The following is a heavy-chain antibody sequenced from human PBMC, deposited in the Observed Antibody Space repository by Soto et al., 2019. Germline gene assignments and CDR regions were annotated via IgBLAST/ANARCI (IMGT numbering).Heavy chain of an antibody. CDR2: IYSSGTT. Sequence: PSETLSLTCNVSGGSISNQYWSWIRQSPGKGLEWIGYIYSSGTTDYNPSLKSRVSMSVDMSKNQFSLKLNSVIAADTAVYYCARGGLWHRFDPWGQGTLVTVSS. CDR3: ARGGLWHRFDP. D-gene: IGHD3-10*01. CDR1: GGSISNQY. J-gene: IGHJ5*02. V-gene: IGHV4-59*11.